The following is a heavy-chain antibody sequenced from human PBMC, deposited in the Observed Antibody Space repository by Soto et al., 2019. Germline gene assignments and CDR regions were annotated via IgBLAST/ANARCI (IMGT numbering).Heavy chain of an antibody. Sequence: GASVKVSCKVSGYTLTELSMHWVRQAPGKGLGWMGGFDPEDGETIYAQKFQGRVTMTEDTSTDTAYMELSSLRSEDTAVYYCATDLGVRRAFDIWGQRTTVTVSS. D-gene: IGHD3-10*01. CDR3: ATDLGVRRAFDI. CDR1: GYTLTELS. J-gene: IGHJ3*02. V-gene: IGHV1-24*01. CDR2: FDPEDGET.